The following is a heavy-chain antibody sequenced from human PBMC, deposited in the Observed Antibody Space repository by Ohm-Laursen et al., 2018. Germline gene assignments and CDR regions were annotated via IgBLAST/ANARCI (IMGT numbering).Heavy chain of an antibody. V-gene: IGHV3-30*18. CDR1: GFTFSSYG. CDR3: AKGYDPLVGAFDI. CDR2: ISYDGSNK. Sequence: SLRLFCTASGFTFSSYGMHWVRQAPGKELEWVAVISYDGSNKYYADSVKGRFTISRDNSKNTLYLQMNSLRAEDTAVYYCAKGYDPLVGAFDIWGQGTMVTASS. J-gene: IGHJ3*02. D-gene: IGHD2-2*01.